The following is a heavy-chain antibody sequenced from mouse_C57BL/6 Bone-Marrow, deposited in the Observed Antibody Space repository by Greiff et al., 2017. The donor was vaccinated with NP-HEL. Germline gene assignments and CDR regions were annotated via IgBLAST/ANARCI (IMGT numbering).Heavy chain of an antibody. J-gene: IGHJ1*03. CDR1: GYSFTGYY. Sequence: EVQLQQSGPELVKPGASVKISCKASGYSFTGYYMNWVKQSPEKSLEWIGEINPSTGGTTYNQKFKAKATLTVDKSSSTAYMQLKSLTSEDSAVYYCAREVITTVEDWYFDVWGTGTTVTVSS. CDR2: INPSTGGT. CDR3: AREVITTVEDWYFDV. D-gene: IGHD1-1*01. V-gene: IGHV1-42*01.